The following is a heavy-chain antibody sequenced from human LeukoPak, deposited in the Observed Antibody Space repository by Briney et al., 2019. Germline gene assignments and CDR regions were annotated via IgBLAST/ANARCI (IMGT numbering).Heavy chain of an antibody. V-gene: IGHV4-4*07. CDR3: ARVLLRVRYFDQRAAFDY. CDR1: GGSISSYY. Sequence: SETLSLTCTVSGGSISSYYWSWIRQPAGKGLEWIGRIYTSGSTDYNPSLKSRVTMSVDTSKNQFSLKLSSVTAADTAVYYCARVLLRVRYFDQRAAFDYWGQGTLVTVSS. J-gene: IGHJ4*02. D-gene: IGHD3-9*01. CDR2: IYTSGST.